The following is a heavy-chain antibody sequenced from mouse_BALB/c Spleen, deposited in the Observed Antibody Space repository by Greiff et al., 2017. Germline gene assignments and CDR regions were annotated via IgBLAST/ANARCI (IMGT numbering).Heavy chain of an antibody. J-gene: IGHJ3*01. CDR3: ARQDYYGSSSWFAY. Sequence: EVKLVESGGGLVQPGGSLKLSCAASGFTFSSYTMSWVRQTPEKRLEWVAYISNGGGSTYYPDTVKGRFTISRDNAKNTLYLQMSSLKSEDTAMYYCARQDYYGSSSWFAYWGQGTLVTVSA. CDR1: GFTFSSYT. D-gene: IGHD1-1*01. CDR2: ISNGGGST. V-gene: IGHV5-12-2*01.